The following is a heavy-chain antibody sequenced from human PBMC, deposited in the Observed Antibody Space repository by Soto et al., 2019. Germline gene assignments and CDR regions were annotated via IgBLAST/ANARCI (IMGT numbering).Heavy chain of an antibody. J-gene: IGHJ3*02. CDR1: GFPFSTYA. CDR2: IRGSGYTT. Sequence: GGSLSLSCAASGFPFSTYAMSWVRQAPGRGLEWVSAIRGSGYTTYYADSVKGRFTISRDNSKSTLSLQMSSLRGEDTAIYYCAKESWGHAFDTWGQGTMVTVSS. CDR3: AKESWGHAFDT. V-gene: IGHV3-23*01. D-gene: IGHD7-27*01.